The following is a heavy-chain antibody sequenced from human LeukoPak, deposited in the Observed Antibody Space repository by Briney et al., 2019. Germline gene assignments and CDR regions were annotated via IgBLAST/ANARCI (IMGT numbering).Heavy chain of an antibody. CDR2: IWYDGSNT. Sequence: GRSLRLSCAASGFTFSSYGMHWVRQAPGKGLEWVAVIWYDGSNTYYADSGKGRFTISRENSKNTLCLQMNSLRAEDTAVYYCARDLGSGYSSSWYLSSGLFDYGGQGTLVTVSS. CDR1: GFTFSSYG. D-gene: IGHD6-13*01. V-gene: IGHV3-33*01. CDR3: ARDLGSGYSSSWYLSSGLFDY. J-gene: IGHJ4*02.